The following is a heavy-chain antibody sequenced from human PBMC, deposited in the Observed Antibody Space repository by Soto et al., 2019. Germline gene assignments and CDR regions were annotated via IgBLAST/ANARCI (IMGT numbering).Heavy chain of an antibody. CDR1: GASIRTYF. CDR3: ASLGRNYYNGMDV. CDR2: IDPSGTT. Sequence: QVQLQESGPGLVKPSETLSLTCTVSGASIRTYFWTWIRQSAGEGLEWLGRIDPSGTTTSNRSLKRRLTMSLDTSTNQFSLTLTSVPAADTAVYFCASLGRNYYNGMDVWGQGTTVIVSS. V-gene: IGHV4-4*07. J-gene: IGHJ6*02.